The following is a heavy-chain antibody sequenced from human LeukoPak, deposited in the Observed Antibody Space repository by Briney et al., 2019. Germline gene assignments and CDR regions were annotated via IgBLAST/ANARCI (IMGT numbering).Heavy chain of an antibody. J-gene: IGHJ4*02. CDR2: IIPILGIT. CDR1: GGTFSSYT. V-gene: IGHV1-69*02. D-gene: IGHD6-13*01. Sequence: SVKVSCKASGGTFSSYTISWVRQAPGQGLEWMGRIIPILGITNYAQKFQGRVMITADKSTSTAYMELSSLRSEDTAVYYCASPRPAAAYYYFDYWGQGTLVTVSS. CDR3: ASPRPAAAYYYFDY.